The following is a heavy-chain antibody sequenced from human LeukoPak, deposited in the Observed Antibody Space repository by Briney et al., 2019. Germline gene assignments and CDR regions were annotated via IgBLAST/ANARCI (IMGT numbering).Heavy chain of an antibody. Sequence: PGGSLRLSCVASGFTFSSNGMHWVRQAPGKGLEWVTFIQYDGSKKYYADSVKGRFTISRDNSKNTLYLEMNSLRAEDSAVYYCASAYYHYYFDYWGQGTLVTVSS. CDR2: IQYDGSKK. J-gene: IGHJ4*02. D-gene: IGHD3-22*01. CDR3: ASAYYHYYFDY. V-gene: IGHV3-30*02. CDR1: GFTFSSNG.